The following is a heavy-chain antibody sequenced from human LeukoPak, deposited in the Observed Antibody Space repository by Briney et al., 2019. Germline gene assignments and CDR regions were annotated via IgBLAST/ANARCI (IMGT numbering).Heavy chain of an antibody. J-gene: IGHJ4*02. V-gene: IGHV1-8*03. D-gene: IGHD6-6*01. CDR2: MNPNSGNT. Sequence: ASVKVSCKASGYTFTSYDINWVRQATGQGLEWMGWMNPNSGNTGYAQKFQGRVTITRNTSISTAYMELSSLRSEDTAVYYCAREDGSSYTSFDYWGQGTLVTVSS. CDR1: GYTFTSYD. CDR3: AREDGSSYTSFDY.